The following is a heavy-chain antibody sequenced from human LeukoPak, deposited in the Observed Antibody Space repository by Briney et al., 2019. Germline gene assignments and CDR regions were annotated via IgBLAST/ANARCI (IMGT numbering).Heavy chain of an antibody. Sequence: SETLSLTCAVYGGSFSGYYWSWIRQPPGKGLEWIGEINHSGSTNYNPSLKSRVTISVDTSKNQFSLKLSSVTAADTAVYYCARGSTADSSGYYHVPFDYWGQGTLVTVYS. V-gene: IGHV4-34*01. CDR3: ARGSTADSSGYYHVPFDY. CDR1: GGSFSGYY. D-gene: IGHD3-22*01. J-gene: IGHJ4*02. CDR2: INHSGST.